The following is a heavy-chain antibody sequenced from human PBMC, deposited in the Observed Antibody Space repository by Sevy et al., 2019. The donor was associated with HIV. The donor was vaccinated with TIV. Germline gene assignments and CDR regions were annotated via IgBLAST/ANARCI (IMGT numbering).Heavy chain of an antibody. CDR1: GFTFSSYG. CDR2: IWYDGSNK. D-gene: IGHD3-22*01. CDR3: ARGVGGYYDTRGYYRADAFHI. Sequence: GGSLRLSCAASGFTFSSYGMHWVRQAPGKGLEWVAVIWYDGSNKYYADSVKGRFTISRDNSKNTLYLQMNSLRAEDTAVYYCARGVGGYYDTRGYYRADAFHIWGQGTMVTVSS. J-gene: IGHJ3*02. V-gene: IGHV3-33*01.